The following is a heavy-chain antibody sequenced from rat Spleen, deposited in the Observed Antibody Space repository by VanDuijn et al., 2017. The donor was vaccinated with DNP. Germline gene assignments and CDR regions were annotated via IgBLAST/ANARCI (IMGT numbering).Heavy chain of an antibody. D-gene: IGHD1-2*01. CDR3: ARWSSSHWYFDF. J-gene: IGHJ1*01. V-gene: IGHV5-31*01. CDR2: ITSSGGYT. Sequence: EVQLVESGGDLVQPGRSLKLSCVASGFTFNNYWMTWIRQVPGKGLEWVASITSSGGYTYYGDSVKGRFTISRDHAKSTLYLQMNSLISEDMATYYCARWSSSHWYFDFWGPGTMVTVSS. CDR1: GFTFNNYW.